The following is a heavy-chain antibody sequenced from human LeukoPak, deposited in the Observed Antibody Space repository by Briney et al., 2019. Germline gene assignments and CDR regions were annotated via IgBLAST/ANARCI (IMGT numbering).Heavy chain of an antibody. V-gene: IGHV3-48*03. CDR1: GFPFSSYE. Sequence: GXSLRLSCVASGFPFSSYEMNWVRQARGKGLEWVSCISSIGTIYYADSVKGRFTISRDNAKNSQHLQMNSLRADDAAVYYCARGGYYYDSSAYSDYWGRGTLVTVSS. CDR3: ARGGYYYDSSAYSDY. CDR2: ISSIGTI. J-gene: IGHJ4*02. D-gene: IGHD3-22*01.